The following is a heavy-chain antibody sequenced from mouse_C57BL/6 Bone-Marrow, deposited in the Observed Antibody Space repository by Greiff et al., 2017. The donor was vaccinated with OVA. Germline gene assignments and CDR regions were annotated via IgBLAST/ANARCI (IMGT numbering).Heavy chain of an antibody. J-gene: IGHJ1*03. D-gene: IGHD1-1*01. V-gene: IGHV5-6*01. CDR1: GFTFSSYG. CDR2: ISSGGSYT. CDR3: ARRTVYYYGSYWYFDV. Sequence: EVQLQESGGDLVKPGGSLKLSCAASGFTFSSYGMSWVRQTPDKRLEWVATISSGGSYTYSPYSAKGRFPFSRDNAKNTRYLQMSRLTSEDTAMYYYARRTVYYYGSYWYFDVWGTGTTVTVSS.